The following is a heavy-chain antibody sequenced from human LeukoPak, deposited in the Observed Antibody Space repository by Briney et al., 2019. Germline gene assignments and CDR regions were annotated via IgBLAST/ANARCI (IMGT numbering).Heavy chain of an antibody. J-gene: IGHJ4*02. D-gene: IGHD6-13*01. CDR3: AKDLVSGYSSPVDY. CDR1: GFTFSDYY. Sequence: GGSLRLSCAASGFTFSDYYMSWIRQAPGKGLEWVSAISGSGGSTYYADSVKGRFTISRDNSKNTLYLQMNSLRAEDTAVYYCAKDLVSGYSSPVDYWGQGTLVTVSS. CDR2: ISGSGGST. V-gene: IGHV3-23*01.